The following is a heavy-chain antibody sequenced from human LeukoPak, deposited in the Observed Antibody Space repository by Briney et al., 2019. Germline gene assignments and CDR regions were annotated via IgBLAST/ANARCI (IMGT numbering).Heavy chain of an antibody. Sequence: PGGSLRLSCAASGFTVSSNYMSWVRQAPGKGLEWVSVIYSGGSTYYADSVKGRFTISRDNSKNTLYLQMNSLRAEDTAVNYCARDTGTTYYYGSGSSDGMDVWGQGTTVTVSS. CDR3: ARDTGTTYYYGSGSSDGMDV. CDR1: GFTVSSNY. J-gene: IGHJ6*02. D-gene: IGHD3-10*01. CDR2: IYSGGST. V-gene: IGHV3-66*01.